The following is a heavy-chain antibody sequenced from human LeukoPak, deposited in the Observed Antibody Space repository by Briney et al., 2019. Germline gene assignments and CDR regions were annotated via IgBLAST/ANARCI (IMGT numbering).Heavy chain of an antibody. V-gene: IGHV4-59*12. CDR3: ARRSGVSIVVVPAAKYYFDY. CDR1: GGSISSYY. CDR2: IYYSGST. Sequence: PSETLSLTCTVSGGSISSYYWSWIRQPPGKGLEWIGYIYYSGSTNYNPSLKSRVTISVDTSKNQFSLKLSSVTAADTAVYYCARRSGVSIVVVPAAKYYFDYWGQGTLVTVSS. D-gene: IGHD2-2*01. J-gene: IGHJ4*02.